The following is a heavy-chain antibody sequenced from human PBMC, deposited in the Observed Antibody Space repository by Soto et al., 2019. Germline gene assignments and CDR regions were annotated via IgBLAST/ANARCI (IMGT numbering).Heavy chain of an antibody. CDR2: IYYSGST. J-gene: IGHJ4*02. CDR1: GGSISSYY. CDR3: ARVYYDFWSGYLGGYYFDY. D-gene: IGHD3-3*01. V-gene: IGHV4-59*01. Sequence: SETLSLTCTVSGGSISSYYWSWIRQPPGKGLEWIGYIYYSGSTNYNPSLKSRVTISVDTSKNQFSLKLSSLTAADTAVYYCARVYYDFWSGYLGGYYFDYWGQGTLVTVSS.